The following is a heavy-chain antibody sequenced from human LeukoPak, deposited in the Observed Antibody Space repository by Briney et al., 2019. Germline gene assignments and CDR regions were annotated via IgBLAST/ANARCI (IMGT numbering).Heavy chain of an antibody. CDR3: ARENCSGGSCYSIYYYYYMDV. CDR2: IYYSGST. Sequence: PSETLSLTCTVSGGSISSYYWSWIRQPPGEGLEWIGSIYYSGSTYYNPSLKSRVTISVDTSKNQFSLKLSSVTAADTAVYYCARENCSGGSCYSIYYYYYMDVWGKGTTVTVSS. J-gene: IGHJ6*03. CDR1: GGSISSYY. D-gene: IGHD2-15*01. V-gene: IGHV4-59*12.